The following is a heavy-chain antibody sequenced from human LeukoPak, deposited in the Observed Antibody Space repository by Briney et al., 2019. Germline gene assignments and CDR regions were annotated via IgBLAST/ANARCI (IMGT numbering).Heavy chain of an antibody. CDR3: ARRVVVTHYYGMDV. J-gene: IGHJ6*02. CDR1: GGSISSYY. D-gene: IGHD2-21*02. V-gene: IGHV4-59*08. CDR2: IYYSGST. Sequence: SETLSLTCTVSGGSISSYYWSWIRQPPGKGLEWIGYIYYSGSTNYNPSLKSRATISVDTSKNQFSLKLSSVTAADTAVYYCARRVVVTHYYGMDVWGQGTTVTVSS.